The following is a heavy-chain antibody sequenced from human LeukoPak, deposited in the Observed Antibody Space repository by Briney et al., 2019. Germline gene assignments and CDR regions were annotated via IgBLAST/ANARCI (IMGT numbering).Heavy chain of an antibody. D-gene: IGHD3-16*01. CDR1: GRSISSYY. Sequence: PSETLSLTCTVSGRSISSYYWSWIRQPPGKGLEWIGYIYYSGSTNYNPSLKSRVTISVDTSKNQFSLKLSSVTAADTAVYHCARVGGGSAFDIWGQGTMVTVSS. CDR3: ARVGGGSAFDI. CDR2: IYYSGST. J-gene: IGHJ3*02. V-gene: IGHV4-59*01.